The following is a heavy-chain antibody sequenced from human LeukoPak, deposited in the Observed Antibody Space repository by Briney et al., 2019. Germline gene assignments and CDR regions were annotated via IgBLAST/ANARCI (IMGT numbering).Heavy chain of an antibody. CDR2: IIPIFGTA. J-gene: IGHJ6*03. Sequence: SVKVSCKASGGTFSSYAISWVRQAPGQGLEWMGGIIPIFGTANYAQKFQGRVTITADESTSTAYMELSSLGSEDTAVYYCARAFGRSGYEADYYYYMDVWGKGTTVTVSS. V-gene: IGHV1-69*13. CDR1: GGTFSSYA. D-gene: IGHD3-3*01. CDR3: ARAFGRSGYEADYYYYMDV.